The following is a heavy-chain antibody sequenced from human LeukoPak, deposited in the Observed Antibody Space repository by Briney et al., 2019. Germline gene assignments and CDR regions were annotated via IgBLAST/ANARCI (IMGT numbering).Heavy chain of an antibody. CDR3: ASYVGSSGRGVDP. J-gene: IGHJ5*02. V-gene: IGHV1-8*02. CDR1: GGTFSSYA. D-gene: IGHD1-14*01. Sequence: GASVKVSCKASGGTFSSYAISWVRQAAGQGLEWMGWMNPNSGNTGYAPKFQGRVTMTRDTSISTAYMELSSLTSEDTAVYFCASYVGSSGRGVDPWGQGTLVTVSS. CDR2: MNPNSGNT.